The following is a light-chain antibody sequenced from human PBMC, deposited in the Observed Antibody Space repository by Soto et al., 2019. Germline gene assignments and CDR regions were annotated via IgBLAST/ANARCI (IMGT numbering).Light chain of an antibody. CDR2: AAS. CDR3: QQFNSYPLT. Sequence: DIHLTQSPSFLSASVGDRVTITCRASQGIASSLAWYQQKAGKAPKLLIYAASTLESGVPSRFSGSGHWTEFTLTISSLQPEDFSIYYFQQFNSYPLTFGGGTKVEIK. J-gene: IGKJ4*01. CDR1: QGIASS. V-gene: IGKV1-9*01.